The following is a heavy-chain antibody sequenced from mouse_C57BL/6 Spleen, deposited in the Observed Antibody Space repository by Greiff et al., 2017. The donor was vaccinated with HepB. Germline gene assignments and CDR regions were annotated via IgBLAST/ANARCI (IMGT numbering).Heavy chain of an antibody. Sequence: EVKLMESGGGLVQPGGSLKLSCAASGFTFSDYYMYWVRQTPEKRLEWVAYISNGGGSTYYPDTVKGRFTISRDNAKNTLYLQMSRLKSEDTAMYYCARGYYYGSSYGYFDVWGTGTTVTVSS. D-gene: IGHD1-1*01. J-gene: IGHJ1*03. CDR2: ISNGGGST. V-gene: IGHV5-12*01. CDR3: ARGYYYGSSYGYFDV. CDR1: GFTFSDYY.